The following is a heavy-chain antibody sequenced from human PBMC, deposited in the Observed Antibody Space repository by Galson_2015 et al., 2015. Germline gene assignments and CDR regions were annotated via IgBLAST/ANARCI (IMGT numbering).Heavy chain of an antibody. V-gene: IGHV1-18*04. Sequence: SVKVSCKASGYTFTVFAISWVRQAPGQGLEWMGWISGHNGHTNYAQKLQDRVTLTTDTSTRIAYMELRSLTLDDTAVYYCARVPQLSVSQQHAFDIWGQGTMVTVSS. CDR1: GYTFTVFA. CDR2: ISGHNGHT. J-gene: IGHJ3*02. CDR3: ARVPQLSVSQQHAFDI. D-gene: IGHD2-8*01.